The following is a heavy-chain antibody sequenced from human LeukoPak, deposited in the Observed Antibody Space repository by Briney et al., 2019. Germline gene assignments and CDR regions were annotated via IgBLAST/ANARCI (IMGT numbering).Heavy chain of an antibody. D-gene: IGHD2-21*02. CDR2: IYYSGST. V-gene: IGHV4-39*07. CDR1: GGSISSSSYY. CDR3: ARTSCGGDCTVDY. J-gene: IGHJ4*02. Sequence: PSETLSLTCTVSGGSISSSSYYWGWIRQPPGKGLEWIGSIYYSGSTYYNPSLKSRVTISVDTSKNQFSLKLSSVTAADTAVYYCARTSCGGDCTVDYWGQGTLVTVSS.